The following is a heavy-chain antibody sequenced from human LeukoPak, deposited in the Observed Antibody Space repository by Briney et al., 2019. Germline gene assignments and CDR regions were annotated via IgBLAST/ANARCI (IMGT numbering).Heavy chain of an antibody. V-gene: IGHV1-24*01. Sequence: ASVKVSCTVSGYTLTELSMHWVRQAPGKGLEWMGGFDPEDGETIYAQKFQGRVTMTEDTSTDTAYMELSSLRSEDTAVYYCATRGQVTWAHAFDIWGQGTMVTVSS. CDR1: GYTLTELS. CDR3: ATRGQVTWAHAFDI. J-gene: IGHJ3*02. CDR2: FDPEDGET. D-gene: IGHD3-16*01.